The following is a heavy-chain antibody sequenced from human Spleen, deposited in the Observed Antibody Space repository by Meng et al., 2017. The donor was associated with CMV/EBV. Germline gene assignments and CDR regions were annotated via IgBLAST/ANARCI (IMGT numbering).Heavy chain of an antibody. CDR2: INEGATII. V-gene: IGHV3-74*01. J-gene: IGHJ4*02. CDR1: FTFSSQW. D-gene: IGHD3-16*01. CDR3: AKDLASAEYVSRGDDFDY. Sequence: FTFSSQWMHWVRQTPGKGLEWVARINEGATIISYADSVRGRFVISRDNAKSMVFLQMGSLRVEDTAVYYCAKDLASAEYVSRGDDFDYWGQGTLVTVSS.